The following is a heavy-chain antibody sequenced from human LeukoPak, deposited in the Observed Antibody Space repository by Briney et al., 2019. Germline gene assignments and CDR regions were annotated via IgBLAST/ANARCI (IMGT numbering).Heavy chain of an antibody. CDR2: INPNSGGT. CDR3: ARDMLSRYYDSSGYYYFDY. D-gene: IGHD3-22*01. J-gene: IGHJ4*02. Sequence: GASVKVSCKASGYTFTGYYMHWVRQAPGQGLEWMGWINPNSGGTNYAQKFQGRVTMTRDTSISTAYMELSRLRSDDAAVYYCARDMLSRYYDSSGYYYFDYWGQGTLVTVSS. CDR1: GYTFTGYY. V-gene: IGHV1-2*02.